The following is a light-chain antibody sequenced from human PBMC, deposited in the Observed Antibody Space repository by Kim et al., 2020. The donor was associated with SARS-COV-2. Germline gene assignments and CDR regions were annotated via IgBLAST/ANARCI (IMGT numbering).Light chain of an antibody. CDR3: QVWDSSSDHPWV. J-gene: IGLJ3*02. V-gene: IGLV3-21*04. Sequence: PGKTAWSTCGGDNIGRKSVHWYQQKPGQAPVLVIYYDSDRPSGIPERFSGSNSGNTATLTISRVEAGDEADYYCQVWDSSSDHPWVFGGGTQLTVL. CDR1: NIGRKS. CDR2: YDS.